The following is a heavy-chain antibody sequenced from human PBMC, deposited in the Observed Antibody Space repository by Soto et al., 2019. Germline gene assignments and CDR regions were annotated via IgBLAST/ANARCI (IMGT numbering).Heavy chain of an antibody. V-gene: IGHV4-39*01. CDR2: IYYDGNT. CDR1: SGSISSSSYY. J-gene: IGHJ4*02. Sequence: SETLSLICTVSSGSISSSSYYWGWIRQPPGKGLEWIGNIYYDGNTYYNPSLKSRVTISLDTSQNQFSLRLTSVTAADTAVYFCARLRYCTSATCRGDSTRFDDWGQGTLVTVSS. CDR3: ARLRYCTSATCRGDSTRFDD. D-gene: IGHD2-2*01.